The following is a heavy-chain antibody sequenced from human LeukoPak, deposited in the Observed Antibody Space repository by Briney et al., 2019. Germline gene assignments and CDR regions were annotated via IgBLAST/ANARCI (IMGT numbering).Heavy chain of an antibody. CDR3: ARWVEYSSSIDY. CDR1: GGSFSGYY. Sequence: SETPSLTCAVYGGSFSGYYWSWIRQPPGKGLEWIGEINHSGSTNYNPSLKSRVTISVDTSKNQFSLKLTSVTAADTAVYYCARWVEYSSSIDYWGQGSLVTVSS. D-gene: IGHD6-6*01. J-gene: IGHJ4*02. V-gene: IGHV4-34*01. CDR2: INHSGST.